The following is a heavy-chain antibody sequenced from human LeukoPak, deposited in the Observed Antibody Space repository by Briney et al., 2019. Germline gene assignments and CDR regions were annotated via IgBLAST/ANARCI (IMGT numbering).Heavy chain of an antibody. Sequence: PSETLSLTCAVYGGSFSGYYWSWIRQPPGKGLEWIGEINHSGSTYYNPSLKSRVTISVDTSKNQFSLKLSSVTAADTAVYYCARRCSGGSCRYGMDVWGQGTTVTVSS. CDR2: INHSGST. V-gene: IGHV4-34*09. CDR1: GGSFSGYY. J-gene: IGHJ6*02. CDR3: ARRCSGGSCRYGMDV. D-gene: IGHD2-15*01.